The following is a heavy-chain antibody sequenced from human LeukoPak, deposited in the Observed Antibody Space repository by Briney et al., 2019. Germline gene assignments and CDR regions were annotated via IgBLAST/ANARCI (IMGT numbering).Heavy chain of an antibody. CDR2: ISYDGSNK. CDR1: GFTFSSYA. J-gene: IGHJ4*02. CDR3: AREPVSRLNYFDY. V-gene: IGHV3-30-3*01. Sequence: PGRSLRLSCAASGFTFSSYAMHWVRQAPGKGLEWVAVISYDGSNKYYADSVKGRFTISRDNSKNTLYLQMNSLRAEDTAVYYCAREPVSRLNYFDYWGQGTLVTVSS. D-gene: IGHD2-21*02.